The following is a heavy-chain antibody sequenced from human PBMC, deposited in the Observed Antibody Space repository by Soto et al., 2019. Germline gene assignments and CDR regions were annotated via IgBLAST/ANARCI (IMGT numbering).Heavy chain of an antibody. CDR1: GHSIRSGYY. J-gene: IGHJ4*02. D-gene: IGHD6-13*01. Sequence: SETLSLTCAVSGHSIRSGYYWGWIRQPPGKGLEWRGTTYYGASSYYNPSLRSRITILLDASTNQLSLKLSSVTAADTAVYFCVRVAGSASWYETDSWGQGILVTVSS. CDR2: TYYGASS. CDR3: VRVAGSASWYETDS. V-gene: IGHV4-38-2*01.